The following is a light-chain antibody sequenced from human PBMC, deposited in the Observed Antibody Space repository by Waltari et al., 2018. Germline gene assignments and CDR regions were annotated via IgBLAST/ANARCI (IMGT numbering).Light chain of an antibody. Sequence: EVEMTQSPLTLPVTLGQPASISCRSTQSLVHTDGSTYVSWYHQRPGQSPRRLIYQVSKRDSGVPDRFSGRGSGTDFTLDISRVEAEDLGFYYCMQAKFWPWTFGQGTEVEIK. CDR3: MQAKFWPWT. CDR1: QSLVHTDGSTY. J-gene: IGKJ1*01. V-gene: IGKV2-30*02. CDR2: QVS.